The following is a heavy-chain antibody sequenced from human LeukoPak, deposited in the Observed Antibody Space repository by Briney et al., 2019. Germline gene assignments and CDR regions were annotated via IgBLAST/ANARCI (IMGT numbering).Heavy chain of an antibody. V-gene: IGHV4-61*02. J-gene: IGHJ3*02. Sequence: SQTLSLTCTVSGGSISSGSYYWSWIRQPAGKGLEWIGRIYTSGSTNYNPSLKSRVTISVDTSKNQSSLKLSSVTAADTAVYYCARDSGDFWSGLDAFDIWGQGTMVTVSS. CDR1: GGSISSGSYY. CDR3: ARDSGDFWSGLDAFDI. CDR2: IYTSGST. D-gene: IGHD3-3*01.